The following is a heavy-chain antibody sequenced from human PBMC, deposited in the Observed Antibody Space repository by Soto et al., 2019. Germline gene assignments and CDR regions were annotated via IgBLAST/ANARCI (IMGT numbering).Heavy chain of an antibody. CDR1: GFTFSSYG. V-gene: IGHV3-30*03. Sequence: QVQLGESGGGVVQPGRSLRLSCAASGFTFSSYGMHWVRQAPGKGLEWVAVISYDGSNKYYADSVKGRFTISRDNSKNTLYLQMNSLRAEDTAVYYCAPWFGAFDYWGQGTLVTVSS. D-gene: IGHD3-10*01. CDR3: APWFGAFDY. J-gene: IGHJ4*02. CDR2: ISYDGSNK.